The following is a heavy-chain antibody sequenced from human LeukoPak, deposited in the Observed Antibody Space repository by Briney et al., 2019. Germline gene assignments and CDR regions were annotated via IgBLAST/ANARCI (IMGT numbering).Heavy chain of an antibody. Sequence: GESLRLACAASGFTFSDYALIWVRQAPGKRLKWISAIRGTGGTKYYADSVKGRCTISRDNSRNTVYLQMNSLRAEDTALYFCGKDPNGDYVGAFDFWGPGTMVTVSP. D-gene: IGHD4-17*01. J-gene: IGHJ3*01. CDR2: IRGTGGTK. CDR1: GFTFSDYA. CDR3: GKDPNGDYVGAFDF. V-gene: IGHV3-23*01.